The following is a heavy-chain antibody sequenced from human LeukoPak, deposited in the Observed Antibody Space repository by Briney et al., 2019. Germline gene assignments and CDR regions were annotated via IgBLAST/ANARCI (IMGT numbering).Heavy chain of an antibody. D-gene: IGHD2-15*01. Sequence: PSETLSLTCAVSGGPISSGGYSWSWIRQPPGKGLEWIGYIYHSGSTYYNPSLKSRVTISVDRSKNQFSLKLSSVTAADTAVYYCARGTEARVRYCSGGSCYSGAFDIWGQGTMVTVSS. CDR3: ARGTEARVRYCSGGSCYSGAFDI. J-gene: IGHJ3*02. CDR2: IYHSGST. CDR1: GGPISSGGYS. V-gene: IGHV4-30-2*01.